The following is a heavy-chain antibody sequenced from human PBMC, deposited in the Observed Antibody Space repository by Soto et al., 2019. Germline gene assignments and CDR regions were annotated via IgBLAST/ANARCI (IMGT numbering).Heavy chain of an antibody. CDR1: GFTVSSNY. Sequence: GGSLRLSCAASGFTVSSNYMSWVRQAPGKGLEWVSVIYSGGSTYYADSVKGRFTISRDNSKNTLYLQMNSLRAEDTAVYYCARGGGGTAVAGPLGPLLQHWGQGTLVTVSS. CDR3: ARGGGGTAVAGPLGPLLQH. CDR2: IYSGGST. J-gene: IGHJ1*01. D-gene: IGHD6-19*01. V-gene: IGHV3-53*01.